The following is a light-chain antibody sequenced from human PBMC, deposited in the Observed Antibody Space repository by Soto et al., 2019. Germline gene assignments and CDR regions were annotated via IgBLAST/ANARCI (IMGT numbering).Light chain of an antibody. CDR2: AAS. CDR3: QQYYSYPLP. CDR1: QGISSY. Sequence: TQYPSSLSSSTGDRVTITCRASQGISSYLAWYQQKPGKAPKLLIYAASTLQSGVPSRFSGSGSGTDFTLTISCLQSEDFATYYCQQYYSYPLPFSQGALLAI. J-gene: IGKJ5*01. V-gene: IGKV1-8*01.